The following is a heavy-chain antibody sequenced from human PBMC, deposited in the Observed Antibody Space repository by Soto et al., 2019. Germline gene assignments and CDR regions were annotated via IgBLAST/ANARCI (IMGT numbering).Heavy chain of an antibody. CDR1: GFTFSSYG. CDR3: ARIALEWYLSYYFDY. J-gene: IGHJ4*02. CDR2: LSYDGSNK. Sequence: QVQLVESGGGVVQPGRSLRLSCAASGFTFSSYGMHWVRQAPGKGLEWVAVLSYDGSNKYYADAVKGRFTISRDNSKNTLYLQMNSLRAEDTAVYYCARIALEWYLSYYFDYWGQGTLVTVSS. V-gene: IGHV3-30*03. D-gene: IGHD3-3*01.